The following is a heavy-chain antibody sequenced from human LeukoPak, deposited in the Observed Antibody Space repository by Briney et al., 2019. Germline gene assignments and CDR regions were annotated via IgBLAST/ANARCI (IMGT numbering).Heavy chain of an antibody. J-gene: IGHJ6*02. Sequence: GGSLRLSCAASGFTSSSYWMSWVRQAAGKGLGWVGNIKQDGSEKYYVDSVKGRFTISRDNAKYSLYLEMNSLRAEDTAVYYCARLRSRPPYYYGMDVWGQGTTVTVSS. CDR3: ARLRSRPPYYYGMDV. CDR2: IKQDGSEK. V-gene: IGHV3-7*04. D-gene: IGHD1-26*01. CDR1: GFTSSSYW.